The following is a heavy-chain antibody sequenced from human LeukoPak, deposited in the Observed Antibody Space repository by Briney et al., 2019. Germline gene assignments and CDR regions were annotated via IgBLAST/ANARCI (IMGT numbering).Heavy chain of an antibody. J-gene: IGHJ5*02. CDR3: ARHGGTFDP. Sequence: SETLSLTCTVWGDSISSYDWSWLPQPRGKGLEGIGYAYHSGITNYSPSLKCRVPISVATSESQFSLRLSSVTAADTAIYYCARHGGTFDPWGQGILVTVSS. CDR1: GDSISSYD. CDR2: AYHSGIT. V-gene: IGHV4-59*01. D-gene: IGHD1-1*01.